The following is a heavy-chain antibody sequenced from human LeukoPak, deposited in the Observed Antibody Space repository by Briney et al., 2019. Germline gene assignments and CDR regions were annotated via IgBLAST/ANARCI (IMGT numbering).Heavy chain of an antibody. Sequence: GASVKVSCKASGDTFTGSYMHWVRQAPGQGLEWMGWINPNSGGTNYAQKFQGRVTMTRDTSISTAYMELSRLRSDDTAVYYCARDRTRRWFGESHYGMDVWGQGTTVTVSS. V-gene: IGHV1-2*02. CDR1: GDTFTGSY. CDR2: INPNSGGT. CDR3: ARDRTRRWFGESHYGMDV. D-gene: IGHD3-10*01. J-gene: IGHJ6*02.